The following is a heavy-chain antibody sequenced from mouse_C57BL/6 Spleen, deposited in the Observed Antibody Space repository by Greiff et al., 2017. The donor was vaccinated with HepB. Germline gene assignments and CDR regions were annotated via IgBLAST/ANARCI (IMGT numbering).Heavy chain of an antibody. Sequence: VQLQQPGTELVKPGASVKLSCKASGYTFTSYWMPWVKQRPGQGLEWIGNINPSNGGTNYNEKFKSKATPTVDKSSSTAYMQLSSLTSEDAAVYYCARRGGSRDSYYFDYWGQGTTLTVSS. CDR1: GYTFTSYW. CDR3: ARRGGSRDSYYFDY. D-gene: IGHD1-1*01. V-gene: IGHV1-53*01. CDR2: INPSNGGT. J-gene: IGHJ2*01.